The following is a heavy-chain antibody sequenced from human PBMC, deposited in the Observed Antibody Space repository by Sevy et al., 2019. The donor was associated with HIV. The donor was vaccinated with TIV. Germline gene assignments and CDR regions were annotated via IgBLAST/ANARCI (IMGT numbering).Heavy chain of an antibody. Sequence: SETLSLTCTVSGGSISSYYWSWIRQPAGKGLEWIGRIYTSGSPNYNPSLKSRVTMSVDTSKNQFSLKLSSVTAADTAVYYCARDSPRGYSSGWYRREGNYFDYWGQGTLVTVSS. CDR1: GGSISSYY. J-gene: IGHJ4*02. D-gene: IGHD6-19*01. CDR3: ARDSPRGYSSGWYRREGNYFDY. CDR2: IYTSGSP. V-gene: IGHV4-4*07.